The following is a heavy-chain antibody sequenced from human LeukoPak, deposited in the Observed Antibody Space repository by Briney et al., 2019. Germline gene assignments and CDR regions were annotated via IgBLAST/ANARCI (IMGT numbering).Heavy chain of an antibody. CDR2: IKQDGSEK. V-gene: IGHV3-7*01. CDR1: GFTFSSYW. Sequence: GGFLRLSCAASGFTFSSYWMSWVRQAPGKGLEWVANIKQDGSEKYYVDSVKGRFTISRDNAKNSLYLQMNSLRAEDTAVYYCARDPRLRYYYGMDVWGQGTTVTVSS. CDR3: ARDPRLRYYYGMDV. D-gene: IGHD6-25*01. J-gene: IGHJ6*02.